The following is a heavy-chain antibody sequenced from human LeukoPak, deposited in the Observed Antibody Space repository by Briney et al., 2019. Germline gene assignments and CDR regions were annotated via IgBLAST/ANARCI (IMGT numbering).Heavy chain of an antibody. CDR2: IKSKTDGGTT. Sequence: GGSLRLSCAASGFTFSNAWMSWVRQAPGKGLEWVGRIKSKTDGGTTDYAAPVKGRFTISRDDSKNTLYLQMNSLKTEDTAVYYCTTDRGSTEGEYSYYYDSSGYPPRPLDYWGQGTLVTVSS. CDR3: TTDRGSTEGEYSYYYDSSGYPPRPLDY. D-gene: IGHD3-22*01. J-gene: IGHJ4*02. V-gene: IGHV3-15*01. CDR1: GFTFSNAW.